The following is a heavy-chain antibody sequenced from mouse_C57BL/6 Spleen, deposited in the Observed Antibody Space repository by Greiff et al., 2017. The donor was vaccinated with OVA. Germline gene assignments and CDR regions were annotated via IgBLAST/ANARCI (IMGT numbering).Heavy chain of an antibody. CDR3: ARWGAHDRCDYLAD. D-gene: IGHD2-14*01. V-gene: IGHV1-64*01. Sequence: VQLQQPGAELVKPGASVKLSCKASGYTFTSYWMHWVKQRPGQGLEWIGVIHPNDSTTNYNEKFKSKATLTVDKSSSTAYMQLSSLTSEDSAVYCCARWGAHDRCDYLADWGKGTTVTVSS. J-gene: IGHJ1*03. CDR1: GYTFTSYW. CDR2: IHPNDSTT.